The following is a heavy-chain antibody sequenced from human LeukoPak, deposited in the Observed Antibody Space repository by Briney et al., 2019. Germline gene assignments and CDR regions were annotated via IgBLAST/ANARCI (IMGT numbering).Heavy chain of an antibody. Sequence: ASVKVSCKASGYTFTSFALHWVRQAPGQRLEWMGWINAGNGYTKYSQKFQDRVTITRDTSASTAHMELSSLRSEDTAVYYCARRLYGDYDYLDYWGQGTLVTVSS. CDR2: INAGNGYT. V-gene: IGHV1-3*01. J-gene: IGHJ4*02. D-gene: IGHD4-17*01. CDR1: GYTFTSFA. CDR3: ARRLYGDYDYLDY.